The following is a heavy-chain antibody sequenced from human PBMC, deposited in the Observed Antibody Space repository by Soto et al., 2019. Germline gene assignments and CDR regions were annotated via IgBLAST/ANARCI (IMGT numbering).Heavy chain of an antibody. D-gene: IGHD3-10*01. Sequence: QVQLQESGPGLVKPSETLSLTCTVSGGSLNSDSYYWTWIRQPPGKRLEWIGSLYYSGSTNYNPFPMXRXTXXVSTSKNRFSLKVSSVTVADTAVYFCARDSREFSSSGGLDVWGQGTTVTVSS. J-gene: IGHJ6*02. CDR3: ARDSREFSSSGGLDV. CDR2: LYYSGST. V-gene: IGHV4-61*01. CDR1: GGSLNSDSYY.